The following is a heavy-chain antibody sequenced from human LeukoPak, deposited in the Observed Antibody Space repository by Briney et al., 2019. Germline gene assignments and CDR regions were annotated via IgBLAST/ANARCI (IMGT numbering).Heavy chain of an antibody. CDR2: IYTSGSS. Sequence: PSETLSLTCTVSGGSINSYYWSWIRQPAGKGLEWIGRIYTSGSSNYNPSLKSRVTMSVDTSKKQFSLRLTSVTAADTAVYYCARAAYGDYRYYYFYLDVWGKGTTVTVSS. V-gene: IGHV4-4*07. CDR3: ARAAYGDYRYYYFYLDV. J-gene: IGHJ6*03. CDR1: GGSINSYY. D-gene: IGHD4-17*01.